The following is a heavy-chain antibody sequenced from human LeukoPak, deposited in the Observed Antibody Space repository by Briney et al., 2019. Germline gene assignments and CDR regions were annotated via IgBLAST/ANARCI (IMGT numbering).Heavy chain of an antibody. V-gene: IGHV4-61*02. CDR1: GDPIRSDSYY. Sequence: SETLSLTCTVSGDPIRSDSYYWNWLRQPAGKGLEWIGRIYASGSTNYNPSLKSRVTISLDTSRNRFSLNLSSVTATDTAVYFCARDRSSGWLNWFDPWGQGTLVTVSS. CDR2: IYASGST. J-gene: IGHJ5*02. D-gene: IGHD6-19*01. CDR3: ARDRSSGWLNWFDP.